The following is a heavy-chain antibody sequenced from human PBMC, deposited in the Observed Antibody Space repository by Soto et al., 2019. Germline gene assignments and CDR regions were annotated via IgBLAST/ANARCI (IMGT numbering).Heavy chain of an antibody. CDR2: INPANGNT. D-gene: IGHD1-26*01. J-gene: IGHJ3*01. Sequence: QVQLVQSGAEMKKPGASVNISCQASGFTFSDTLINWVRQGPGQGLEWMGWINPANGNTRYSESFQGRVTISSLSSASTAYVALSDLTSEDTALYYCARDIVSVGPRANEAFDVWGQGTMITVSS. V-gene: IGHV1-3*01. CDR3: ARDIVSVGPRANEAFDV. CDR1: GFTFSDTL.